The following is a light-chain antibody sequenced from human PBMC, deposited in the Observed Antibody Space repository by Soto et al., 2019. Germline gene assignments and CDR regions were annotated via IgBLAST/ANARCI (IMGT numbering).Light chain of an antibody. CDR2: AVS. CDR1: SSDVGGYNF. CDR3: GSNTSSRTYV. J-gene: IGLJ1*01. V-gene: IGLV2-14*01. Sequence: QSALTQPASVSGSPGQSITISCTGTSSDVGGYNFVSWYQQHPGKAPKLMIYAVSNRPPGVSSRFSGSKSGNTASLIISGLQAEDEADYYCGSNTSSRTYVFGTGTNLTV.